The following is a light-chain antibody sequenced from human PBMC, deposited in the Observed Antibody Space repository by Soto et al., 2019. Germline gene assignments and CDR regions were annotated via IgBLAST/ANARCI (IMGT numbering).Light chain of an antibody. CDR3: QRYNNAPRT. J-gene: IGKJ1*01. CDR1: QAIGNY. V-gene: IGKV1-27*01. Sequence: DIQMTQSPSSLSASVGDRVTITCRASQAIGNYLAWYQQKPGKVPKLLIYSASTLQSGVPPRFSGSGSGTDFTLTISSLQPEDVGTYYCQRYNNAPRTFGQGTEVGLK. CDR2: SAS.